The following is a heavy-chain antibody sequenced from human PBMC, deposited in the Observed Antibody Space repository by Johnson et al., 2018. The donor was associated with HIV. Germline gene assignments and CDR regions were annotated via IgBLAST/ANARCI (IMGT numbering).Heavy chain of an antibody. D-gene: IGHD3-16*01. Sequence: QMLLVESGGGVVQPGRSLRLSCAASGFTFSSYAMHWVRQAPGKGLEWVAVISYDGSNKYYADSVKGRFPISRDNSKNTLYLQMNSLRAEDTAVYYCARPLGPPLWHDAFDIWGQGTMVTVSS. CDR1: GFTFSSYA. CDR2: ISYDGSNK. CDR3: ARPLGPPLWHDAFDI. J-gene: IGHJ3*02. V-gene: IGHV3-30-3*01.